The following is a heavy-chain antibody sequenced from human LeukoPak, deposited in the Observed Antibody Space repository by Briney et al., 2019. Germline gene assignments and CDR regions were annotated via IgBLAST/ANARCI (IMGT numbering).Heavy chain of an antibody. Sequence: GRSLRLSCAASGFTFSSYGMHWVRQAPGKGLERVAVIWYDGSNKYYADSVKGRFTISRDNSKNTLYLQMNSLRAEDTAVYYCARAKYYGSGSYRYYYYGMDVWGKGTTVTVSS. CDR2: IWYDGSNK. D-gene: IGHD3-10*01. V-gene: IGHV3-33*01. J-gene: IGHJ6*04. CDR1: GFTFSSYG. CDR3: ARAKYYGSGSYRYYYYGMDV.